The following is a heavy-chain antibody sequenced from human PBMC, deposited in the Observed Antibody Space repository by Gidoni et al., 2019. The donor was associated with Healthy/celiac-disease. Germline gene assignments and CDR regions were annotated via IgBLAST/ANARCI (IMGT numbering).Heavy chain of an antibody. J-gene: IGHJ3*02. D-gene: IGHD4-17*01. CDR3: ARLPTTVTNGSPGNAFDI. V-gene: IGHV3-64*01. Sequence: EVQLVESGGGLVQPGGSLRLSCAASGFTFSSYAMHWVRQAPGKGLEYVSAISSNGGSTYYANSVKGRFTISRDNSKNTLYLQMGSLRAEDMAVYYCARLPTTVTNGSPGNAFDIWAKGQWSPSLQ. CDR1: GFTFSSYA. CDR2: ISSNGGST.